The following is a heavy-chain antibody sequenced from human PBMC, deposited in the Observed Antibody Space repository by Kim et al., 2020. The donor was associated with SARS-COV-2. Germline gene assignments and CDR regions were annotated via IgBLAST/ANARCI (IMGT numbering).Heavy chain of an antibody. CDR3: ASHFPTPYSSSTTPPFDY. CDR1: GGSISSSSYY. CDR2: IYYSGST. Sequence: SETLSLTFTVSGGSISSSSYYWGWIRQPPGKGLEWIGSIYYSGSTYYNPSLKSRVTISVDTSKNQFSLKLSDVTAADTAVYYCASHFPTPYSSSTTPPFDYWGQGTLVTVSS. V-gene: IGHV4-39*01. J-gene: IGHJ4*02. D-gene: IGHD6-6*01.